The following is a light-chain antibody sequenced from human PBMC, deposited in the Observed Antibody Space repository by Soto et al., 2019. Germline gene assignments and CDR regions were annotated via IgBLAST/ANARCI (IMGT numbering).Light chain of an antibody. V-gene: IGLV1-40*01. CDR1: NSNIGAGYD. Sequence: QSVLTHPPSVSAAPGQRVTISCTGSNSNIGAGYDVHWYQLLPGTAPKLLIYGNSNRPSGVPDRFSGSKSGTSASLAITGLQAEDEADYYCQSYDTSLSALYVFGTGTKVTVL. CDR2: GNS. J-gene: IGLJ1*01. CDR3: QSYDTSLSALYV.